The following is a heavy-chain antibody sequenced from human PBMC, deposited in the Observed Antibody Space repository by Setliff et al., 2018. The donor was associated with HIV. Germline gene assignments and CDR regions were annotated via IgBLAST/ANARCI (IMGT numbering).Heavy chain of an antibody. Sequence: GGSLRLSCAASGFTFGNFWMHWVRQAPGKALEWVASISPDGTRNHCVGSVEGRFTASRDKAKNSLYLQMNSLRSDDTAVYFCARVLLLTNAGSGVVSNRFDPLGRGSQDTVSS. CDR2: ISPDGTRN. V-gene: IGHV3-7*03. CDR1: GFTFGNFW. CDR3: ARVLLLTNAGSGVVSNRFDP. D-gene: IGHD3-3*01. J-gene: IGHJ5*02.